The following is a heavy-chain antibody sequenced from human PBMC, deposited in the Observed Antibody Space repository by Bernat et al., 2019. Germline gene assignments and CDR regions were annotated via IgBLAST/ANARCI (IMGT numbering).Heavy chain of an antibody. CDR3: ARERADYYDSSGHDAFDI. CDR1: GYTFTGYY. D-gene: IGHD3-22*01. Sequence: QVQLVQSGADVNKPGASVKVSCKASGYTFTGYYMHWVRQAPGQGLEWMGWINPNSGGTNYAQKFQGWVTMTRDTSISTAYMELSRLRSDDTAVYYCARERADYYDSSGHDAFDIWGQGTMVTVSS. CDR2: INPNSGGT. V-gene: IGHV1-2*04. J-gene: IGHJ3*02.